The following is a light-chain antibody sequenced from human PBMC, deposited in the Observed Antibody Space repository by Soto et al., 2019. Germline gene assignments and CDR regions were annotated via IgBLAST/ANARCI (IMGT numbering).Light chain of an antibody. Sequence: LTQPPSASGSPGQSVAISCTGTSSDVGGYNYVSWYQQRPGKAPKLMIYEVNKRPSGVPDRFSGSKSGNTASLTVSGLQAEDEADYYCSSYAGSSNVFGTGTKVTVL. V-gene: IGLV2-8*01. CDR3: SSYAGSSNV. CDR2: EVN. CDR1: SSDVGGYNY. J-gene: IGLJ1*01.